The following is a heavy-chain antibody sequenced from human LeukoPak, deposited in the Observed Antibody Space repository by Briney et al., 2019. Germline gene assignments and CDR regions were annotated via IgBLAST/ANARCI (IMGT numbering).Heavy chain of an antibody. CDR2: IRGNADTT. D-gene: IGHD3-22*01. CDR3: AKGHGDASGYYYLDS. V-gene: IGHV3-23*01. J-gene: IGHJ4*02. Sequence: GGSLRLSCAASGFIFNNYGMSWVRQAPGKGLEWVSAIRGNADTTYYADSVKGRFTIFRDNYNNMLYLQMNSLRVEDTAVYYCAKGHGDASGYYYLDSWGQGTLVTVSS. CDR1: GFIFNNYG.